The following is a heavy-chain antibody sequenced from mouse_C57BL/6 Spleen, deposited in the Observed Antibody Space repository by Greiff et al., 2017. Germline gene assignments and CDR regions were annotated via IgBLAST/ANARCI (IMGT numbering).Heavy chain of an antibody. CDR2: INPNNGGT. CDR3: ARSAGSSPYWYFDV. D-gene: IGHD1-1*01. J-gene: IGHJ1*03. Sequence: VQLKESGPELVKPGASVKIPCKASGYTFTDYNMDWVKQSHGKSLEWIGDINPNNGGTIYNQKFKGKATLTVDKSSSTAYMELRSLTSEDTAVYYCARSAGSSPYWYFDVWGTGTTVTVSS. V-gene: IGHV1-18*01. CDR1: GYTFTDYN.